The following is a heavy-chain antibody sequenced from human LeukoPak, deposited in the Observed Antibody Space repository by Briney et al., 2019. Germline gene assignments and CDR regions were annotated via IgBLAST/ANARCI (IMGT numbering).Heavy chain of an antibody. CDR3: ARVLRITFGGGRGAFDI. D-gene: IGHD3-16*01. V-gene: IGHV5-10-1*01. CDR1: GYSFTNYW. CDR2: IDPSDSYT. Sequence: GESLKISCKGSGYSFTNYWISWVRQMPGKGLEWMGRIDPSDSYTNYSPSFQGHLTISADKSISTAYLQWSSLKASDTAMYYCARVLRITFGGGRGAFDIWGQGTMVTVSS. J-gene: IGHJ3*02.